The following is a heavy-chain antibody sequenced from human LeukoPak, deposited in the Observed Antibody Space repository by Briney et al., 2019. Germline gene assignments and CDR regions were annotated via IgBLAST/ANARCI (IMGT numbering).Heavy chain of an antibody. CDR1: GGSISSGGYY. D-gene: IGHD2-8*01. V-gene: IGHV4-31*03. CDR2: IYYSGST. J-gene: IGHJ4*02. Sequence: SQTLSLTCTVSGGSISSGGYYWSWIRQHPGKGLEWIGYIYYSGSTYYNPSLKSRVTISVDTSKNQFSLKLSSVTAADTAVYYCARGVERYCTNGVCYRFFDYWGQGTLGTVSS. CDR3: ARGVERYCTNGVCYRFFDY.